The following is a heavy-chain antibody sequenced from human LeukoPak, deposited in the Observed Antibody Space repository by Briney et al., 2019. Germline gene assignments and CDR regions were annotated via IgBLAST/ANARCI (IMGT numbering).Heavy chain of an antibody. D-gene: IGHD5-18*01. V-gene: IGHV3-30*18. CDR2: ISYDGSNK. J-gene: IGHJ6*02. CDR1: GFTFSSYG. Sequence: QPGRSLRLSCAASGFTFSSYGMHWVRQAPGKGLEWVAVISYDGSNKYYADSVKGRFTISRDSSKNTLYLQMNSLRAEDTAVYYCAKDFGGYSYGDYGMDVWGQGTTVTVSS. CDR3: AKDFGGYSYGDYGMDV.